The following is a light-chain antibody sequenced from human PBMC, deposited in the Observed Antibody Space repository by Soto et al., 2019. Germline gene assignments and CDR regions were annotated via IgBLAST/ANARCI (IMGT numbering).Light chain of an antibody. V-gene: IGLV1-40*01. CDR3: QSYDSSLSVNYV. Sequence: QSVLTQPPSVSGAPGQRVTISCTGSTSNIGAGYDVHWYQQVPGTTPKLLIYGNSNRPSGVPDRFSGSKSGTSASLAITGLQAEDEADYYCQSYDSSLSVNYVFGTGTKVTVL. CDR1: TSNIGAGYD. J-gene: IGLJ1*01. CDR2: GNS.